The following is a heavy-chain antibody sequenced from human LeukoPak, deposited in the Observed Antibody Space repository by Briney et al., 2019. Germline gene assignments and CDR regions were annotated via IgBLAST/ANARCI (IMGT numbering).Heavy chain of an antibody. CDR1: GFTFSTYA. D-gene: IGHD2-2*01. V-gene: IGHV3-30*02. CDR3: AKVRYQLLIDY. J-gene: IGHJ4*02. CDR2: IRYDGSYK. Sequence: PGGSLRLSCAASGFTFSTYAIHWVRQAPGKGLEWVAFIRYDGSYKYYADSVKGRFTISRDNSKNTLYLQMNSLRADDTAVYYCAKVRYQLLIDYWGQGTLVTVSS.